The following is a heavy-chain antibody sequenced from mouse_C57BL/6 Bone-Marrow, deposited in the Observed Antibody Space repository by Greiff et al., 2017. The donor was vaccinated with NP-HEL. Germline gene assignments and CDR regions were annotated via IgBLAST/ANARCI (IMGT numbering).Heavy chain of an antibody. CDR2: IDPENGDT. CDR3: TSYYYGSQ. J-gene: IGHJ2*01. Sequence: VQLQQSGAELVRPGASVKLSCTASGFNIKDDYMHWVKQRTEQGLEWIGWIDPENGDTEYASKFQGKATITADTSSNTAYLQLSSLTSEDTAVYYCTSYYYGSQGGQGTTLTVSS. CDR1: GFNIKDDY. D-gene: IGHD1-1*01. V-gene: IGHV14-4*01.